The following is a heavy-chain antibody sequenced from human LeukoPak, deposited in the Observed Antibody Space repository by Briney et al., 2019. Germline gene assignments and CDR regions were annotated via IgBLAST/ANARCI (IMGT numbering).Heavy chain of an antibody. CDR3: ARDAVDTANAV. Sequence: GGSLRLSCAASGFTFTTYWMHWVRQAPGKGLVWVSHINSDGSITSYADSVKGRFTISRDSAKNTLYLQMNSLRAEDTAVYYCARDAVDTANAVWGQGTTVTVSS. CDR1: GFTFTTYW. CDR2: INSDGSIT. J-gene: IGHJ6*02. D-gene: IGHD5-18*01. V-gene: IGHV3-74*01.